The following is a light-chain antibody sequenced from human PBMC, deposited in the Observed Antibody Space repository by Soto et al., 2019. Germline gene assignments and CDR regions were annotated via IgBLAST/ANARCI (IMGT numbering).Light chain of an antibody. CDR2: LNN. V-gene: IGLV1-47*02. J-gene: IGLJ1*01. CDR3: QAYDSSLSGFYV. CDR1: NSNIGGNY. Sequence: QSVLTQPPSASGTPGQRVSISCSGTNSNIGGNYVYWYQHVPGKAPKLLISLNNQRPSGVPDRFSGSKSGTSASLAITGLQAEDEADYYCQAYDSSLSGFYVFGTGTKVTVL.